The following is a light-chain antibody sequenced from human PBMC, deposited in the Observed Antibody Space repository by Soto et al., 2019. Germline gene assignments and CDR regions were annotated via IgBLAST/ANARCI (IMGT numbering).Light chain of an antibody. CDR2: KAS. Sequence: DIQMTQSPSTLSASVGDRVTITCRASQIISNWLAWYQQKPGKAPKLLIYKASSLESGVPSRFSGSGSGTEFTLTISSLQPDDFATYYCQQYNTYWTFGQGTKVEIK. CDR3: QQYNTYWT. CDR1: QIISNW. V-gene: IGKV1-5*03. J-gene: IGKJ1*01.